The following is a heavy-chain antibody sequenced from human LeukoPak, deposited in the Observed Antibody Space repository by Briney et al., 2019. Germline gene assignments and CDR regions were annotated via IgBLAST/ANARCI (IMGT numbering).Heavy chain of an antibody. J-gene: IGHJ6*04. CDR1: EFTSSSYE. V-gene: IGHV3-48*03. Sequence: GGSLRLSCAASEFTSSSYEMNWVRQAPGEGLEWVSYISSSGSTIYYADSVKGRFTISGDNAKNSLYLQMTSLRAEDTAVYYCAREGYGSGNYFSYYGMDVWGKGTTVTVSS. CDR3: AREGYGSGNYFSYYGMDV. CDR2: ISSSGSTI. D-gene: IGHD3-10*01.